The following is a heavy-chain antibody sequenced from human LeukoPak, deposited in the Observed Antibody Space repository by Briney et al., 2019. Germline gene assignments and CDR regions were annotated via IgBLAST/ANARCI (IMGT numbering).Heavy chain of an antibody. J-gene: IGHJ4*02. V-gene: IGHV4-34*01. Sequence: SETLSLTCAVYGGSFSGYYWSWIRQPPGKGLEWIGEINHSGSTNYNPSLKSRVTISVDTSKNQFSLKLSSVTAADTAVYYCARGDDYVDYWGQGTLVTVSS. CDR1: GGSFSGYY. CDR3: ARGDDYVDY. CDR2: INHSGST.